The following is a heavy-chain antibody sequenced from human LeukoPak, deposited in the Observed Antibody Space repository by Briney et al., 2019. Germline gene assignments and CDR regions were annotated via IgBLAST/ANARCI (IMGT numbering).Heavy chain of an antibody. CDR1: GFTFSSYS. J-gene: IGHJ4*02. CDR3: AKGLYYFDY. D-gene: IGHD2/OR15-2a*01. V-gene: IGHV3-48*01. CDR2: ISSSSSTI. Sequence: PGGSLRLSCAASGFTFSSYSMNWVRQAPGKGLEWVSYISSSSSTIYYADSVKGRFTISRDNSKNTLYLQMSSLRAEDTAVYYCAKGLYYFDYWGQGTLVTVSS.